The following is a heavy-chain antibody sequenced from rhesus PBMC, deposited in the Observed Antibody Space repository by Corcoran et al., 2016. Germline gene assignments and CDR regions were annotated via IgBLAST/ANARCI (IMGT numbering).Heavy chain of an antibody. J-gene: IGHJ4*01. CDR1: GGSVSSGHW. Sequence: QVQLQESGPGLVKPSETLSLTCAVSGGSVSSGHWWNWIRQPPGKGLEWIGYISGSSAATYYNPSLKSRVTFSRDTSKNHFSLRLNSVTAADTAVYYCARGSTVDYWGQGVLVTVSS. CDR2: ISGSSAAT. V-gene: IGHV4-65*01. CDR3: ARGSTVDY.